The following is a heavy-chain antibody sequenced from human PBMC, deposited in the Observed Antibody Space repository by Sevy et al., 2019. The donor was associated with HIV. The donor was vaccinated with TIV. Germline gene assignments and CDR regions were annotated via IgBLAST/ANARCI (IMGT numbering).Heavy chain of an antibody. V-gene: IGHV3-49*03. CDR2: IRSKAYGGTT. J-gene: IGHJ4*02. CDR3: TRDRMDGSGSYSADY. D-gene: IGHD3-10*01. CDR1: GFTFGDYA. Sequence: GGSLRLSCTASGFTFGDYAMSWFRQAPGKGLEWVGFIRSKAYGGTTEYAASVKGRFTISRDDSKSIAYLQMNGLKTEDTAVYYCTRDRMDGSGSYSADYWGQGTLVTVSS.